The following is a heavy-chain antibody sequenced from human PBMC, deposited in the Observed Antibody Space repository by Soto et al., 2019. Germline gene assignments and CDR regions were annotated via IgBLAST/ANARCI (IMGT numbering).Heavy chain of an antibody. CDR2: ISGSGGST. CDR3: AKGGDYGSGLFDP. V-gene: IGHV3-23*01. D-gene: IGHD3-10*01. CDR1: GFAFSSYA. Sequence: GGSLRLSCAASGFAFSSYAMSWVRQAPGKGLGWVSAISGSGGSTYYADSVKGRFTISRDNSKNTLYLQMNSLRAEDTAVYYCAKGGDYGSGLFDPWGQGTLVTVSS. J-gene: IGHJ5*01.